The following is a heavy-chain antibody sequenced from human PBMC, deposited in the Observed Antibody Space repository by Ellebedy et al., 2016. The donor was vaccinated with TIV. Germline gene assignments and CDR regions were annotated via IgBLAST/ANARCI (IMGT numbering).Heavy chain of an antibody. D-gene: IGHD2-15*01. Sequence: ASVKVSCKASGYIFTSNAISWVRQAPGQGLEWMGWIRGYTGQTMYALNFQDRLTVTTDTSKNTAYMELSSLRAEDAAVYYCARGRYCSGGSCYPPEYYFDYWGQGTLVTVSS. CDR1: GYIFTSNA. CDR2: IRGYTGQT. J-gene: IGHJ4*02. CDR3: ARGRYCSGGSCYPPEYYFDY. V-gene: IGHV1-18*01.